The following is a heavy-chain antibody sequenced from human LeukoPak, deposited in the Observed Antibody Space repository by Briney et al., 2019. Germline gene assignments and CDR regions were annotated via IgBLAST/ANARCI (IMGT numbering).Heavy chain of an antibody. D-gene: IGHD3-10*01. CDR1: GFAFSTYS. V-gene: IGHV3-21*01. CDR2: ISSSSSYI. Sequence: GGSLRLSRAASGFAFSTYSMDWVRQAPGKGLEWVSSISSSSSYIYYADSVKGRFFISRDNAKNSLYLQMNSLRAEDMAVYYCARATGGSGSHTGYYYGMDVWGQGTTVTVSS. J-gene: IGHJ6*02. CDR3: ARATGGSGSHTGYYYGMDV.